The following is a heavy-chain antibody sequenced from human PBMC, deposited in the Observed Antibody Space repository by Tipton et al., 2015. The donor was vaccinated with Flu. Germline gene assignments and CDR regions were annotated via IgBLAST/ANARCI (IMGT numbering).Heavy chain of an antibody. CDR2: VYHGGTT. V-gene: IGHV4-38-2*02. CDR3: ARRDYSNYVSQPKNWFDH. D-gene: IGHD4-11*01. Sequence: TLSLTCTVSGYSISSRYYWGWIRQPPGKGLEWIGCVYHGGTTYYNSSLQSRATISVDSSRNRFSLKVKSVTAADTATYYCARRDYSNYVSQPKNWFDHWGQGILVTVSS. CDR1: GYSISSRYY. J-gene: IGHJ5*02.